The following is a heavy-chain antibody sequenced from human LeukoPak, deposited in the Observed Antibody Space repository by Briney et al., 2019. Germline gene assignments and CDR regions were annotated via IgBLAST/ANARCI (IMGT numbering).Heavy chain of an antibody. CDR3: ARGLPDLDGMDV. J-gene: IGHJ6*02. V-gene: IGHV4-34*01. CDR2: INHSGST. CDR1: GGSFSGYY. Sequence: SETLSLTCAVYGGSFSGYYWSWIRRPPGKGLEWIGEINHSGSTNYNPSLKSRVTISVDTSKNQFSLKLSSVTAADTAVYYCARGLPDLDGMDVWGQGTTVTVSS.